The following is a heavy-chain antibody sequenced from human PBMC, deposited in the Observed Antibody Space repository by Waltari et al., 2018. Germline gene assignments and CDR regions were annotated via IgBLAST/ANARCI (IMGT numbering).Heavy chain of an antibody. CDR1: GFTFSSYE. J-gene: IGHJ1*01. Sequence: EVQLVESGGGLVQPGGSLRLSCAASGFTFSSYEMNWVRQAPGKGLEWVSYISSSGSTIYYADSVKGRFTISRDNAKNSLYLQMNSLRAEDTAVYYCAKDFGGSGGSYSHWGQGTLVTVSS. CDR3: AKDFGGSGGSYSH. V-gene: IGHV3-48*03. D-gene: IGHD1-26*01. CDR2: ISSSGSTI.